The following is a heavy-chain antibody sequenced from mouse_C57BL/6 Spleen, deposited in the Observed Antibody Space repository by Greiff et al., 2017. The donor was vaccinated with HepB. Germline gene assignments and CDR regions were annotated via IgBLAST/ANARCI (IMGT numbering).Heavy chain of an antibody. D-gene: IGHD2-4*01. J-gene: IGHJ3*01. CDR3: ANYDYEGLKGFAY. V-gene: IGHV1-85*01. CDR2: IYPRDGST. Sequence: QVQLKQSGPELVKPGASVKLSCKASGYTFTSYDINWVKQRPGQGLEWIGWIYPRDGSTKYNEKFKGKATLTVDTSSSTAYMELHSLTSEDSAVYFCANYDYEGLKGFAYWGQGTLVTVSA. CDR1: GYTFTSYD.